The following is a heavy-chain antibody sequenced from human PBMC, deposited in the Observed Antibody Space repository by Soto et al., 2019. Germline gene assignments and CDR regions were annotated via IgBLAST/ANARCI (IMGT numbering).Heavy chain of an antibody. J-gene: IGHJ6*02. Sequence: ASVNVSCKAAGYTFSTYGMHWVRQAPGQSLEWMGWLNGGTGQTRYSQRFQDRVIITRDTSASTGYMELRSLRSEDTAVYYCARGKGMEENYFYYGMDIWGQGTTVTVSS. CDR1: GYTFSTYG. CDR2: LNGGTGQT. D-gene: IGHD3-10*01. CDR3: ARGKGMEENYFYYGMDI. V-gene: IGHV1-3*01.